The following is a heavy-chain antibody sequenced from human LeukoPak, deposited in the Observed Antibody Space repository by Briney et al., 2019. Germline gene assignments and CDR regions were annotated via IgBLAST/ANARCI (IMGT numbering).Heavy chain of an antibody. CDR1: GGSISTYY. V-gene: IGHV4-4*09. CDR3: ASPRGDDSGGYYTWYFHH. D-gene: IGHD3-22*01. Sequence: SETLSLTCTVSGGSISTYYWTWIRQPPGKGLEWIGSGSTYYNPSLKSRVTISVDTSKNQFSLKLSSVTAADTAVYFCASPRGDDSGGYYTWYFHHWGQGILVTVSS. J-gene: IGHJ1*01. CDR2: GST.